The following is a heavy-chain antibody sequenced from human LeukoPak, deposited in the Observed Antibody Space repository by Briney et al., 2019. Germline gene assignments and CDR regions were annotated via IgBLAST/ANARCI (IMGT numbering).Heavy chain of an antibody. CDR1: GFTFSDYY. Sequence: PGGSLRLSCAASGFTFSDYYMSWIRQAPGKGLEWVSYISSSGSTIYYADSVKGRFTISRDNAKNSLYLQMNSLRAEDTAVYYCARDSAHYCSGGSCRPYYMDVWGKGTSVTVSS. CDR3: ARDSAHYCSGGSCRPYYMDV. V-gene: IGHV3-11*01. CDR2: ISSSGSTI. J-gene: IGHJ6*03. D-gene: IGHD2-15*01.